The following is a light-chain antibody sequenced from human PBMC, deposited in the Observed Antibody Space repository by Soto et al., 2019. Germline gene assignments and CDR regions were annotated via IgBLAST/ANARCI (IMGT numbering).Light chain of an antibody. CDR1: QSVSSTY. V-gene: IGKV3-20*01. Sequence: EIVLTQSPGTLSLSPGERATLSCRASQSVSSTYLAWHQQKPGQAPSLLIYGASSRATGIPDRFSGSGSGTDFTLTISRLEPEDFAVYYCQQYGSSPETFGQGTKVELK. CDR3: QQYGSSPET. CDR2: GAS. J-gene: IGKJ1*01.